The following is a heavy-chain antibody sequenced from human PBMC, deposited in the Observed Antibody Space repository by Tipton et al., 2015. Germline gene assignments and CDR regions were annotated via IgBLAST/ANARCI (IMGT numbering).Heavy chain of an antibody. CDR1: GDSINRGRYH. Sequence: LRLSCPVSGDSINRGRYHWSWIRQSAGKGLEWIGRMTTGGSTSYNPTLYSRVTVSIDMYKNQFSLKLNSVAAGDTAMYYCARDPVDGYSFFDYWGPGILVTVSS. J-gene: IGHJ4*02. CDR2: MTTGGST. V-gene: IGHV4-61*02. D-gene: IGHD5-24*01. CDR3: ARDPVDGYSFFDY.